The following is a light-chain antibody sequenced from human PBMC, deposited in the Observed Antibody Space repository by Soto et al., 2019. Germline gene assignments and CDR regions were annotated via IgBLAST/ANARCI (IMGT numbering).Light chain of an antibody. CDR3: SSYAGSNNVERR. CDR1: SSDVGGYNY. Sequence: QSALTQPPSASGSPGQSVTISCTGTSSDVGGYNYVSWYQQHPGKAPKLMIYEVSKRPSGVPDRFSGSKSGNTASLTVSGLQAEDEADYYCSSYAGSNNVERRFGGGTKLTVL. V-gene: IGLV2-8*01. J-gene: IGLJ2*01. CDR2: EVS.